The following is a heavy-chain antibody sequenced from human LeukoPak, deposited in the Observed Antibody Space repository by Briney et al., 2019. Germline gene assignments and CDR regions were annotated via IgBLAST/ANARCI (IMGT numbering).Heavy chain of an antibody. CDR3: ARDSRAHYYDSSGYYGP. D-gene: IGHD3-22*01. CDR1: GGSISSYY. J-gene: IGHJ5*02. Sequence: PSETLSLTCTVSGGSISSYYWSWIRQPAGKGLEWIGRIYTSGSTNYNPSLKSRVTISVDTSKNQFSLKLSSVTAADTAVYYCARDSRAHYYDSSGYYGPWSQGTLVTVSS. V-gene: IGHV4-4*07. CDR2: IYTSGST.